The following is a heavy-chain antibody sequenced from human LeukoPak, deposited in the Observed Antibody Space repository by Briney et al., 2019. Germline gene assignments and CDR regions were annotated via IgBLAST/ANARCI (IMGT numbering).Heavy chain of an antibody. CDR2: IYNSGHT. Sequence: PSETLSLTCTVSGGSISNYYWSWIRQPPGKGLEWIGYIYNSGHTNYNPSLKSRATISEDTSKNQLSLKLSSETAADTAVYYCARAAVTTSRYFQHWGQGTLVTVSS. V-gene: IGHV4-59*01. CDR3: ARAAVTTSRYFQH. CDR1: GGSISNYY. J-gene: IGHJ1*01. D-gene: IGHD4-17*01.